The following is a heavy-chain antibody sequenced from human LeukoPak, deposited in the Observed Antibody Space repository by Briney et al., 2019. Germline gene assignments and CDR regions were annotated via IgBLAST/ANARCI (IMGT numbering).Heavy chain of an antibody. V-gene: IGHV1-18*01. CDR3: ARLSSHYGDYKVDP. Sequence: ASVKVSCKASGYTFTSYGISWVRQAPGQGLEWMGWISAYNGNTNYAQKLQGRVTMTTDTSTSTAYMELRSLRSEDTAVYYCARLSSHYGDYKVDPWGQGTLVTVSS. CDR1: GYTFTSYG. J-gene: IGHJ5*02. D-gene: IGHD4-17*01. CDR2: ISAYNGNT.